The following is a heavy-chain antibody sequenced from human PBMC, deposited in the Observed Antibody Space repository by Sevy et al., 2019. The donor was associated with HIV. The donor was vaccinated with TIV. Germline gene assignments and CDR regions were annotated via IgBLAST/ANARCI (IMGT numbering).Heavy chain of an antibody. Sequence: GGSLRLSCAASGFTFSSYSMNWVRQAPGKGLKWVSSISRSSSYIYYADSVKGRFTISRDNAKNSLYLQMNSLRAEDTAVYYCARDMGRGDGFDYWGQRTLVTVSS. V-gene: IGHV3-21*01. J-gene: IGHJ4*02. CDR2: ISRSSSYI. D-gene: IGHD3-10*01. CDR3: ARDMGRGDGFDY. CDR1: GFTFSSYS.